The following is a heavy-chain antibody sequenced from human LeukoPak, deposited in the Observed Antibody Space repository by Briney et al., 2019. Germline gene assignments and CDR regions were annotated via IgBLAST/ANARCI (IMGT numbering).Heavy chain of an antibody. CDR3: ARVAVAGTFFYFDY. CDR2: ISGDGGST. CDR1: GFTFDDYA. J-gene: IGHJ4*02. D-gene: IGHD6-19*01. V-gene: IGHV3-43*02. Sequence: PGGSLRLSCAASGFTFDDYAMHWVRQAPGKGLEWVSLISGDGGSTYYADSVKGRFTISRDNAKNSLYLQMNSLRAEDTALYYCARVAVAGTFFYFDYWGQGTLVTVSS.